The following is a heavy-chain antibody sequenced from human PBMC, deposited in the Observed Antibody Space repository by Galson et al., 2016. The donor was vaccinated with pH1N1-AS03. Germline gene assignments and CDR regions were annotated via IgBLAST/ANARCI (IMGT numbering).Heavy chain of an antibody. CDR1: GFTFSTHG. V-gene: IGHV3-48*03. J-gene: IGHJ3*01. CDR3: ARDWGFSWTSRPTFDF. Sequence: SLRLSCAGSGFTFSTHGMTWVRQAPGKGLELISYISSRGSTKYYADSVKGRFAISRDDTKKSVYLQMDRLRVEDTAVYYCARDWGFSWTSRPTFDFWGQGTMVAVSA. CDR2: ISSRGSTK. D-gene: IGHD6-13*01.